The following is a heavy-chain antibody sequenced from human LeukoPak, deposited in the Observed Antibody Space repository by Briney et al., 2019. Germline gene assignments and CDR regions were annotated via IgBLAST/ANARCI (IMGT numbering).Heavy chain of an antibody. CDR3: ARAPSFGDYGGDY. J-gene: IGHJ4*02. CDR2: ISAYSGDT. V-gene: IGHV1-18*01. Sequence: GASVNVSCKASGYNFTNYGISWVRQAPGQGLEWMGWISAYSGDTDYAQKLQGRLTMTTDTSPSTAYLELRSLTSDDTAVYYCARAPSFGDYGGDYWGQGTLVTVSS. CDR1: GYNFTNYG. D-gene: IGHD4-17*01.